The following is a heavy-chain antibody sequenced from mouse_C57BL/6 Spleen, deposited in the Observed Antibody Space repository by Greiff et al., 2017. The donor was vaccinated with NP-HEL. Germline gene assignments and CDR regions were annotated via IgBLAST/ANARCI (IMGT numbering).Heavy chain of an antibody. CDR2: IYPSDSET. Sequence: QVQLQQPGAELVRPGSSVKLSCKASGYTFTGYWMDWVKQSPGQGLEWIGNIYPSDSETHYNQKFKDKATLTVDKSSSTAYMQLSSLTSEDSAVYYCAGADDYDEEAMDYWGQGTSVTVSS. CDR3: AGADDYDEEAMDY. J-gene: IGHJ4*01. V-gene: IGHV1-61*01. CDR1: GYTFTGYW. D-gene: IGHD2-4*01.